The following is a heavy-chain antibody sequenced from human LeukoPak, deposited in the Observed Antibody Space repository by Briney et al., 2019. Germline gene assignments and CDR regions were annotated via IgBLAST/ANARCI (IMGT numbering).Heavy chain of an antibody. D-gene: IGHD2-2*02. CDR3: ARDAYCSSTSCYIGTTYYYYYMDV. J-gene: IGHJ6*03. CDR1: GGSISSSSYY. Sequence: SETLSLTCAVSGGSISSSSYYWGWIRPPPGKGLEWIGRIYTSGSTNYNPSLKSRVTMSVDTSKNQFSLKLSSVTAADTAVYYCARDAYCSSTSCYIGTTYYYYYMDVWGKGTTVTVSS. CDR2: IYTSGST. V-gene: IGHV4-39*07.